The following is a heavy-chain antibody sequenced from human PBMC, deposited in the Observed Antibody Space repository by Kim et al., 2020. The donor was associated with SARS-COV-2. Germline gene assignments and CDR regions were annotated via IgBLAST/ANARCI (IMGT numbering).Heavy chain of an antibody. D-gene: IGHD5-12*01. J-gene: IGHJ3*01. V-gene: IGHV2-5*01. CDR3: AHSPDSGYDRPFDF. Sequence: YSPSLKSRLTITKDTSKNQVVLTVTNMDPVDTATYYCAHSPDSGYDRPFDFWGQGTMVTVSS.